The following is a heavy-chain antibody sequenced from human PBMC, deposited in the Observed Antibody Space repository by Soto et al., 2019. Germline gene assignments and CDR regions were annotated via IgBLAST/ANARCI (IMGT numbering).Heavy chain of an antibody. CDR3: ASLPIVVVTAIGLNFQH. Sequence: SETLTLTCTFSGGSVSIGSYYWSWIRQPPGKGLEWIGYIYYSGSTNYNPSLKSRVTISVDTSKNQFSLKLSSVTAADTAVYYCASLPIVVVTAIGLNFQHWGQGTLVTVSS. J-gene: IGHJ1*01. V-gene: IGHV4-61*01. CDR2: IYYSGST. D-gene: IGHD2-21*02. CDR1: GGSVSIGSYY.